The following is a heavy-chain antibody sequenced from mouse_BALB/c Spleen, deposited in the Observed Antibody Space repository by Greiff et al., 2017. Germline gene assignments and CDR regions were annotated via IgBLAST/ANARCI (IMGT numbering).Heavy chain of an antibody. CDR3: VRGPYDGYPWFAY. V-gene: IGHV2-9-2*01. D-gene: IGHD2-3*01. CDR2: IWTGGGT. J-gene: IGHJ3*01. CDR1: GFSLTSYD. Sequence: QVQLKQSGPGLVAPSQSLSITCTVSGFSLTSYDISWIRQPPGKGLEWLGVIWTGGGTNYNSAFMSRLSISKDNSKSQVFLKMNSLQTDDTAIYYCVRGPYDGYPWFAYWGQGTLVTVSA.